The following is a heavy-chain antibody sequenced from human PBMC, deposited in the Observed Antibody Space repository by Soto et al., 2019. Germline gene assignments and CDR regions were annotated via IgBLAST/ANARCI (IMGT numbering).Heavy chain of an antibody. D-gene: IGHD6-19*01. V-gene: IGHV4-59*01. Sequence: KPSETLSLTCTVSGGSISSYYWSWIRQPPGKGLEWIGYIYYSGSTNYNPSLKSRVTISVDTSKNQFSLKLSSVTAADTAVYYCASSSPAFYSSGWYGWFDPWGQGTLVTVSS. CDR3: ASSSPAFYSSGWYGWFDP. CDR2: IYYSGST. CDR1: GGSISSYY. J-gene: IGHJ5*02.